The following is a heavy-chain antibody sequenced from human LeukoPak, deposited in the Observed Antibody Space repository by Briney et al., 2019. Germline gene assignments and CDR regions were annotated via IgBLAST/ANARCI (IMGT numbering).Heavy chain of an antibody. Sequence: SVKVSCKASGGTFSNYAISWVRQAPGQGPEWMGGIITNFGTTNYAQKYQGRVTITADESTSTVYMELSSLRSEDTAVYYCARPRTYYDFWRGYPPFDYWGQGTLVTVSS. J-gene: IGHJ4*02. D-gene: IGHD3-3*01. CDR1: GGTFSNYA. V-gene: IGHV1-69*13. CDR2: IITNFGTT. CDR3: ARPRTYYDFWRGYPPFDY.